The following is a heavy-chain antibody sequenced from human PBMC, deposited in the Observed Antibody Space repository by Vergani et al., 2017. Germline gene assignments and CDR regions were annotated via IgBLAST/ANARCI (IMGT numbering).Heavy chain of an antibody. CDR1: GGSISSGGYY. V-gene: IGHV4-31*03. CDR3: ARDEIVVVTRSLYYYYGMDV. CDR2: IYYSGST. Sequence: QVQLQESGPGLVKPSQTLSLTCTVSGGSISSGGYYWSWIRQHPGKGLEWIGYIYYSGSTYYNPSLKSRVTRSVDTSKNQFSLKLSSVTAADTAVYYCARDEIVVVTRSLYYYYGMDVWGQGTTVTVSS. D-gene: IGHD3-22*01. J-gene: IGHJ6*02.